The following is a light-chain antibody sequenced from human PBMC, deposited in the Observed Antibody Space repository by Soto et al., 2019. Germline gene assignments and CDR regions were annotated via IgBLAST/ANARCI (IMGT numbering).Light chain of an antibody. V-gene: IGLV2-11*01. J-gene: IGLJ1*01. CDR3: CSYAGSYTFHYV. CDR2: DVS. CDR1: SSDVGGYNY. Sequence: QSALTQPRSVSGSPGQSVTISCTGTSSDVGGYNYVSWYQQHPGKAPKLMIYDVSKRPSGVPDRFPGSKSGNTASLTISGLQAEDEADYYCCSYAGSYTFHYVFGTGTKVTVL.